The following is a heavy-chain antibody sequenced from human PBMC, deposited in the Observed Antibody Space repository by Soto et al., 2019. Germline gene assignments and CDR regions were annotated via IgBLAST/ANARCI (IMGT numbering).Heavy chain of an antibody. CDR1: GGSISSSSYY. D-gene: IGHD6-19*01. V-gene: IGHV4-39*01. Sequence: QLQLQESGPGLVKPSETLSLTCTVSGGSISSSSYYWGWIRQPPGKGLEWIGSIYYSGSTYYNPSLKSRVTISVDTSKNPFSLKLSSVTAADTAVYYCARLGRAVAGTGYWGQGTLVTVSS. J-gene: IGHJ4*02. CDR2: IYYSGST. CDR3: ARLGRAVAGTGY.